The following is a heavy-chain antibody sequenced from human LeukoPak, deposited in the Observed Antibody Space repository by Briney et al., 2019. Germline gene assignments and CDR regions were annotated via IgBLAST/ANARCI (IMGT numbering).Heavy chain of an antibody. CDR2: IKQDGSEK. CDR1: GFTFSSYW. V-gene: IGHV3-7*01. Sequence: PGGSLRLSCAASGFTFSSYWMSWVRQAPGKGLEWVANIKQDGSEKYYVDSVKGRFTISRDNAKNSLYLQMNSLRAEDTAVYHCARLGIAVVLSYYFDYWGQGTLVTVSS. D-gene: IGHD6-19*01. J-gene: IGHJ4*02. CDR3: ARLGIAVVLSYYFDY.